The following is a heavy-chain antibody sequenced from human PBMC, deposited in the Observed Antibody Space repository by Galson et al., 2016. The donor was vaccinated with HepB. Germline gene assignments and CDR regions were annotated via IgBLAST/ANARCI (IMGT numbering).Heavy chain of an antibody. V-gene: IGHV3-30-3*01. CDR3: ARDPGTICHGINYHFDL. J-gene: IGHJ4*02. Sequence: SLRLSCAASGFTFGNYVMHWFRQTPGMGLAWVAVVCSDGNEKYYADSVQGRFTLSRDNPKNTLYLQMDSLRLEDTALYYCARDPGTICHGINYHFDLWGQGSLVTVSS. CDR1: GFTFGNYV. D-gene: IGHD1-1*01. CDR2: VCSDGNEK.